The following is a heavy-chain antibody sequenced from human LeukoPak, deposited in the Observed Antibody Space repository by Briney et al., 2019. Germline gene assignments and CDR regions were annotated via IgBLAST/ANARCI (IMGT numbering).Heavy chain of an antibody. J-gene: IGHJ5*02. CDR2: IHHSGST. CDR3: ARGGDIVVVPAAIRRTWFDP. D-gene: IGHD2-2*02. Sequence: SETLSLTCTISGYSISSGYYWGWIRQPPGKGLEWIGSIHHSGSTYYNPSLKSRVTISVDTSKNQFSPKLSSVTAADTAVYYCARGGDIVVVPAAIRRTWFDPWGQGTLVTVSS. V-gene: IGHV4-38-2*02. CDR1: GYSISSGYY.